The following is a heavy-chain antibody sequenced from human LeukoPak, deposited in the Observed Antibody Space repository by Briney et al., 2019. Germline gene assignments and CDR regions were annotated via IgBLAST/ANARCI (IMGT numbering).Heavy chain of an antibody. V-gene: IGHV4-39*01. CDR3: ARHSICFDP. CDR1: GGSISHTDYC. Sequence: SETLSLTCTVSGGSISHTDYCWGWIRQPPGKGLEWIASIYYSGSTNYNPSLKSRVTISVDTSKNQFSLKLTSVTAADTAVYYCARHSICFDPWGQGTLVTVSS. CDR2: IYYSGST. J-gene: IGHJ5*02.